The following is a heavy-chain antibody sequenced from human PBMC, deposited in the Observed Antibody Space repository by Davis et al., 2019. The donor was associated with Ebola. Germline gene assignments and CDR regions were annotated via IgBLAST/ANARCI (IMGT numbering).Heavy chain of an antibody. CDR1: GFTFTRDG. D-gene: IGHD2-8*02. J-gene: IGHJ2*01. CDR2: ISAYNGNA. CDR3: AREGTPGYWYFDI. V-gene: IGHV1-18*04. Sequence: ASVKVSCKALGFTFTRDGITWVRQAPGQGLEWVGWISAYNGNANYAQKFEDRVTLTIDTPTSTAFMEVRGLTSDDTATYYCAREGTPGYWYFDIWGRGSLVIVSS.